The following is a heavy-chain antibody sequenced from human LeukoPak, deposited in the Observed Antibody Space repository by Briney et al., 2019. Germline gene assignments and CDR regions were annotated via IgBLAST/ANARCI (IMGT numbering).Heavy chain of an antibody. J-gene: IGHJ3*02. CDR2: IYYSGST. D-gene: IGHD2-15*01. CDR3: ASSNIVVVAGYWAFDI. Sequence: SETLSLTCTVSGGSISSYYWSWIRQPPGKGLEWIGYIYYSGSTYYNPSLKSRVTISVDTSKNQFSLKLSSVTAADTAVYHCASSNIVVVAGYWAFDIWGQGTMVTVSS. CDR1: GGSISSYY. V-gene: IGHV4-59*12.